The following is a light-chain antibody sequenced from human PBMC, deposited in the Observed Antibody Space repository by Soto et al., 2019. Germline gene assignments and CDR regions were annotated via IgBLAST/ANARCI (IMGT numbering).Light chain of an antibody. CDR3: CSYAGSSIHVV. J-gene: IGLJ2*01. CDR2: EGS. V-gene: IGLV2-23*01. Sequence: QSALTQPASVSGSPGQSITISCTGTSSDVGSYILVSWYQQHPGKAPKLMIYEGSKRPSGVSNRFSGSKSGNTASLTISGLQAEDEADYYCCSYAGSSIHVVFGGGTKLTVL. CDR1: SSDVGSYIL.